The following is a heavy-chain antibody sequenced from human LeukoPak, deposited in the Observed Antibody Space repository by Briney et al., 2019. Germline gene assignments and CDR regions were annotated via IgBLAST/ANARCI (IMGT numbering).Heavy chain of an antibody. V-gene: IGHV3-48*01. CDR1: GFTFSSYS. D-gene: IGHD3-22*01. J-gene: IGHJ4*02. CDR3: ARTLIVVVTDVGFDY. CDR2: ISSSSSTI. Sequence: GGSLRLSCAASGFTFSSYSMNWVRQAPGKGREWVSYISSSSSTIYYADSVKGRFTISRDNAKNSLYLQMNSLRAEDTAVYYCARTLIVVVTDVGFDYWGQGTLVTVSS.